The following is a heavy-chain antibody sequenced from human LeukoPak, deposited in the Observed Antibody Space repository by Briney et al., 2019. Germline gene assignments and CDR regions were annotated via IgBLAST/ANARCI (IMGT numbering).Heavy chain of an antibody. Sequence: GGSLRLSCAASGFTFSSYGMSWVRQTPGKGLEWVAFIWYDGNEIYYADSVKGRFTISRDNSRNTLYLQMNSLRAEDTAVYYCAKDQGSTVTSNFDYWGQGTLVTVSS. CDR3: AKDQGSTVTSNFDY. V-gene: IGHV3-30*02. D-gene: IGHD4-17*01. CDR2: IWYDGNEI. J-gene: IGHJ4*02. CDR1: GFTFSSYG.